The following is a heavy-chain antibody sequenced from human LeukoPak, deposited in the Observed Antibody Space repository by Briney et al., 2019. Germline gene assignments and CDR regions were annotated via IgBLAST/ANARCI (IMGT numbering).Heavy chain of an antibody. CDR3: ARGSLSFEQWLVDY. Sequence: SETLSLTCTVSGGSISSYYWSWIRQPPGKGLEWIGYIYYSGSTNYNPSLKSRVTISVDTSKNQFSPKLSSVTAADTAVYYCARGSLSFEQWLVDYWGQGTLVTVSS. CDR2: IYYSGST. D-gene: IGHD6-19*01. CDR1: GGSISSYY. J-gene: IGHJ4*02. V-gene: IGHV4-59*01.